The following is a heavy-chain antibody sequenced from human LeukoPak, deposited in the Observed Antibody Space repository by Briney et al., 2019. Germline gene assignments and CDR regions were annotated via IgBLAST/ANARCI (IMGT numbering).Heavy chain of an antibody. V-gene: IGHV3-15*01. Sequence: PGGSLRLSCAASGFTFNNAWMSWVRQAPGKGLEWVGRIKRKGDDGTIDYAAPVKGRFTISRDDSKNTLYLQMNSLKSEDTDVYYCTAGTGRSDFDYWGQGTLVTVSS. CDR1: GFTFNNAW. J-gene: IGHJ4*02. CDR3: TAGTGRSDFDY. D-gene: IGHD3/OR15-3a*01. CDR2: IKRKGDDGTI.